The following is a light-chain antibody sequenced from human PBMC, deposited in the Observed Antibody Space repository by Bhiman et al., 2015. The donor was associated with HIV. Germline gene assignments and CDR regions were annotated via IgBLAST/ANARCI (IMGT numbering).Light chain of an antibody. Sequence: QSALTQPASVSGSPGQSITISCSGTSSDIGDFHYVSWYQHHPGKAPKLIIFDDTKRPSGVPDRFSGSKSGTSASLAITGLQAEDEADYYCQSYDSSLNVYVFGTGTKVTVL. J-gene: IGLJ1*01. CDR2: DDT. CDR1: SSDIGDFHY. CDR3: QSYDSSLNVYV. V-gene: IGLV2-11*01.